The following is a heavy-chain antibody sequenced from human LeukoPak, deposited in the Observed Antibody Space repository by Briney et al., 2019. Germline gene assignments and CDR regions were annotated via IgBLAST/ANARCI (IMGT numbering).Heavy chain of an antibody. D-gene: IGHD2-2*01. CDR2: IIPVFGTP. CDR1: GVSGATFTFYA. CDR3: ARETRSGTTNPFDF. Sequence: GSSVKVSCKVSGVSGATFTFYAINWVRQAPGQGLEWLGGIIPVFGTPNFARKFQGRVTITADESSTTAYMELSSLRSDDTAVYYCARETRSGTTNPFDFWGQGTLVTVSS. V-gene: IGHV1-69*01. J-gene: IGHJ4*02.